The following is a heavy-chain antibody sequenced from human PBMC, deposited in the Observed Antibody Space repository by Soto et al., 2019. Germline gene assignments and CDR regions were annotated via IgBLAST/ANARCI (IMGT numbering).Heavy chain of an antibody. CDR2: IYYTGST. Sequence: SEALSLTCTVSGGSISGYYWSWIRQPPGKGLEWIGYIYYTGSTNYNPSLKTRVTISIDTSQNRFSLKLTSVTAADTAVYYCARENGRYTTYEIDYWGQGTLVTVSS. J-gene: IGHJ4*02. D-gene: IGHD3-16*02. CDR1: GGSISGYY. V-gene: IGHV4-59*01. CDR3: ARENGRYTTYEIDY.